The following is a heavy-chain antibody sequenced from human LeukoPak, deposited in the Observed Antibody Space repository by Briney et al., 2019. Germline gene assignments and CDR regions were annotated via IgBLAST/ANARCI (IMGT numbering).Heavy chain of an antibody. J-gene: IGHJ4*02. V-gene: IGHV4-59*08. CDR2: IYYSGST. Sequence: PSETLSLTCTVSGGSISSYYWSWIRQPPGKGLEWIGYIYYSGSTNYNPSLKSRVTISVDTTKNQFSLKLSSVTAADTAVYYCARHGSGATTHFDYWGQGTLVTVSS. CDR3: ARHGSGATTHFDY. CDR1: GGSISSYY. D-gene: IGHD1-26*01.